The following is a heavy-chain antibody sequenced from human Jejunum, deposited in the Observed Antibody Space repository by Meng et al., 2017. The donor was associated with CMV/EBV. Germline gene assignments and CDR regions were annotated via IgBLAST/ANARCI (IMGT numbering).Heavy chain of an antibody. Sequence: SCTASGFTFGDVAMNWVRQAPGKGLEWVGFIRSKAFGGTTEFAASVKGRFTISRDDSKSIAYLEMNSLKSEDTAVYYCTRASSGIHWGQGTLVTVSS. V-gene: IGHV3-49*04. CDR2: IRSKAFGGTT. CDR3: TRASSGIH. CDR1: GFTFGDVA. D-gene: IGHD6-6*01. J-gene: IGHJ4*02.